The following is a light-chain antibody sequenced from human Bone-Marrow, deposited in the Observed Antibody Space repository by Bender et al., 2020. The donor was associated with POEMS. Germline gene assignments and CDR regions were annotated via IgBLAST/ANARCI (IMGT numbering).Light chain of an antibody. CDR3: AVWDDSLNGWV. V-gene: IGLV1-44*01. CDR2: SSH. Sequence: QSVLTQPPSASGTPGQRVTISCSGGSSNIGAHAVNWYQHLPGTAPKLLVYSSHRRPSEVPDRFSGSRSGTSASLAIGGLQSEDEADYYCAVWDDSLNGWVFGGETKLTVL. J-gene: IGLJ3*02. CDR1: SSNIGAHA.